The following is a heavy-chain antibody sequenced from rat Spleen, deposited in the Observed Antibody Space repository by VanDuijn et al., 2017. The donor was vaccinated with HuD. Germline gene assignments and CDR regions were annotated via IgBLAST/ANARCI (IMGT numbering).Heavy chain of an antibody. D-gene: IGHD4-6*01. CDR2: ISSGGST. CDR1: GFSLTSYH. CDR3: VRFGGEFDY. V-gene: IGHV2-6*01. Sequence: QVQLKESGPGLVQPSQTLSLTCTVSGFSLTSYHVSWVRQPPGKGLEWIAAISSGGSTYYNSALESRLSISRDTSKSQVYLKMNSLQTEDTATYYCVRFGGEFDYWGQGVMVTVSS. J-gene: IGHJ2*01.